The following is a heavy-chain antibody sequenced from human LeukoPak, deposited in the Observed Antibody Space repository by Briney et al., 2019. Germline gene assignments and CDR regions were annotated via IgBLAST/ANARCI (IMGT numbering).Heavy chain of an antibody. V-gene: IGHV4-34*01. D-gene: IGHD2-21*01. CDR3: ARIALHRDY. CDR1: GGSFSGYY. J-gene: IGHJ4*02. Sequence: SETLSLTCVVYGGSFSGYYWSWIRQPPGKGLEWIGEINHSGSTNYNPSLKSRVTISVDTSKNQFSLKLSSVTAADTAVYYCARIALHRDYWGQGTLVTVSS. CDR2: INHSGST.